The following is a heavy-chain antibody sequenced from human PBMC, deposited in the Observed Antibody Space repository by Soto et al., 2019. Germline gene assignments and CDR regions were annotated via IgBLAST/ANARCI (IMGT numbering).Heavy chain of an antibody. CDR3: ASHESAAGTNYYYYYYMDV. J-gene: IGHJ6*03. Sequence: SETLSLTCTVSGGSISSSSYYWGWIRQPPGKGLEWIGSIYYSGSTYYNPSLKSRVTISVDTSKNQFSLKLSSVTAADTAVYYCASHESAAGTNYYYYYYMDVWGKGTTVTVSS. V-gene: IGHV4-39*01. CDR2: IYYSGST. D-gene: IGHD6-13*01. CDR1: GGSISSSSYY.